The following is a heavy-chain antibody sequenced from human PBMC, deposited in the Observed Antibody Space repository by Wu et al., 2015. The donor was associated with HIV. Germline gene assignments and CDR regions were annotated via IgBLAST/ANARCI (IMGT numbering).Heavy chain of an antibody. J-gene: IGHJ4*02. CDR2: INPNSGGT. V-gene: IGHV1-2*02. Sequence: QVQLVQSGAEVKKPGASVKVSCKASGYTFTGYYMHWVRQAPGQGLEWMGWINPNSGGTNYAQKFQGRVTMTRDTSISTAYMELSRLRSDDTAVYYCARVSGIGSSGWYDFDYWGQGTLVTVSS. CDR3: ARVSGIGSSGWYDFDY. D-gene: IGHD6-19*01. CDR1: GYTFTGYY.